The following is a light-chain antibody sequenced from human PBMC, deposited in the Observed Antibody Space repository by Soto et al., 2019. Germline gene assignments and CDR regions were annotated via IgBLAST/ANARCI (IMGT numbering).Light chain of an antibody. CDR2: DAS. CDR1: QTVNKNY. V-gene: IGKV3-20*01. CDR3: QQCATAPLT. Sequence: EIVLTQSPGTLSLSPGERATLSCRASQTVNKNYLAWYQHKPGQPPRLLIYDASDRATGVPDRFSGSGSGTDFTLTISSLEPEDSAVYYCQQCATAPLTFGQGTKVEIK. J-gene: IGKJ1*01.